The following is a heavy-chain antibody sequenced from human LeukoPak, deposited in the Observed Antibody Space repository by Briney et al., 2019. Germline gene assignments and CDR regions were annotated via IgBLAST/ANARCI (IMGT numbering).Heavy chain of an antibody. Sequence: GGSLRLSCAVSGFTFSSYNMNWVRQAPGKGLEWVSHISSSSRTIYYADSVKGRFTISRDNAKNSLYLQMNNMRDEDTAVYYCAREGDPGGFDIWGRGTMVTVSS. D-gene: IGHD2-8*02. CDR2: ISSSSRTI. V-gene: IGHV3-48*02. CDR1: GFTFSSYN. J-gene: IGHJ3*02. CDR3: AREGDPGGFDI.